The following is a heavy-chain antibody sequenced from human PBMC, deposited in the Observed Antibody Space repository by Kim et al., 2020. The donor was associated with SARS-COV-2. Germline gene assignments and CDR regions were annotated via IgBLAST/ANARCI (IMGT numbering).Heavy chain of an antibody. Sequence: SVKVSCKASGGTFSSYAISWVRQAPGQGLEWMGGIIPIFGTANYAQKFQGRVTITADESTSTAYMELSSLRSEDTAVYYCASPINYYYYYGMDVWGQGTTVTVSS. V-gene: IGHV1-69*13. CDR2: IIPIFGTA. D-gene: IGHD2-21*01. CDR1: GGTFSSYA. J-gene: IGHJ6*02. CDR3: ASPINYYYYYGMDV.